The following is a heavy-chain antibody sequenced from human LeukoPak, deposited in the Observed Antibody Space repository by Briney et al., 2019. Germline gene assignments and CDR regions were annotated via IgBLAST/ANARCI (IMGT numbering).Heavy chain of an antibody. CDR3: AREPLYPMVDY. V-gene: IGHV4-30-4*08. CDR2: IYYSGST. D-gene: IGHD3-3*01. Sequence: SETLALTCTVSGGSISSGDYYWSWIRQPPGKGLEWIGYIYYSGSTYYNPSLKSRVTISVDTSKNQFSLKLSSVTAADTAVYYCAREPLYPMVDYWGQGTLVTVSS. J-gene: IGHJ4*02. CDR1: GGSISSGDYY.